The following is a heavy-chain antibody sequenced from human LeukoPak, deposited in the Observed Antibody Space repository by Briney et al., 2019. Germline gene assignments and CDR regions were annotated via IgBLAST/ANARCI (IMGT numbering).Heavy chain of an antibody. V-gene: IGHV3-49*04. CDR2: IRSKAYGGTT. D-gene: IGHD3-22*01. Sequence: GGSLRLSCTGSGFTFGDYAMSWVRQAPGKGLEWVGFIRSKAYGGTTEYAASVKGRFTISRDDSKSIAYLQMNSLKTEDTAVYYCTRDPEYYYDSSGYYPFDYWGQGTLVTVSS. J-gene: IGHJ4*02. CDR3: TRDPEYYYDSSGYYPFDY. CDR1: GFTFGDYA.